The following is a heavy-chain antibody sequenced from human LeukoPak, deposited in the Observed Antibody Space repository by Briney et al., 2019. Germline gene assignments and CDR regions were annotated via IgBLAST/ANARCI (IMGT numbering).Heavy chain of an antibody. J-gene: IGHJ4*02. D-gene: IGHD3-22*01. CDR2: IYYSGST. CDR3: ASWVDYYDSSGYLDY. CDR1: GGSISSGGYY. Sequence: PSQTLSPTCTVSGGSISSGGYYWSWIRQHPGKGLEWIGYIYYSGSTYYNPSLKSRVTISVDTSKNQFSLKLSSVTAADTAVYYCASWVDYYDSSGYLDYWGQGTLVTVSS. V-gene: IGHV4-31*03.